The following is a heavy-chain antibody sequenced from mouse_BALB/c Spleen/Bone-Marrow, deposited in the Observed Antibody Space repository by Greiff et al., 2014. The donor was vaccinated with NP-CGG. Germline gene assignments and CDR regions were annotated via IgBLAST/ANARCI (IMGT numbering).Heavy chain of an antibody. CDR2: IDPYNGGT. CDR3: ARYYRYDCWSFDV. Sequence: EVQLQQSGPELVKPGASVRVSCKASGFSFTDYNIYWVKQSHGKSLEWIGYIDPYNGGTNYNQKFKGKATLTVDKSSSTAFMHLNILSSDASAVYYCARYYRYDCWSFDVWGPGTPVTVSS. J-gene: IGHJ1*01. CDR1: GFSFTDYN. V-gene: IGHV1S135*01. D-gene: IGHD2-14*01.